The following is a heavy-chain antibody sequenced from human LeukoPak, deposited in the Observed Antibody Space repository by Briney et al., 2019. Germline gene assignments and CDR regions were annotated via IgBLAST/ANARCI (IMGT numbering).Heavy chain of an antibody. D-gene: IGHD2-2*02. CDR2: ISGGGGST. J-gene: IGHJ4*02. V-gene: IGHV3-23*01. CDR3: AKSTGIVVVPAAIMDY. CDR1: GFTFSSYA. Sequence: GGSLRLSCAASGFTFSSYAMSWVRQAPGKGLEWVSAISGGGGSTYYADSVKGRFTISRDNSKNTLYLQMNSLRAEDTAVYYCAKSTGIVVVPAAIMDYWGQGTLVTVSS.